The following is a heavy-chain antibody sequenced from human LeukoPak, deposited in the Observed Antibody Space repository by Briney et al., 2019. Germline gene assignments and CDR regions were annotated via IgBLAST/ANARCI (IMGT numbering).Heavy chain of an antibody. Sequence: ASVKVSCKASGGTFSSYAISWVRQAPGQGLEWMGWISTDNGHTNYAQKFQGRVTMTTDTATSTASMELRSLRSDDTAVYYCARDHAAGWELPLNWFDPWGQGTLVTVSS. CDR2: ISTDNGHT. CDR1: GGTFSSYA. V-gene: IGHV1-18*01. J-gene: IGHJ5*02. D-gene: IGHD1-26*01. CDR3: ARDHAAGWELPLNWFDP.